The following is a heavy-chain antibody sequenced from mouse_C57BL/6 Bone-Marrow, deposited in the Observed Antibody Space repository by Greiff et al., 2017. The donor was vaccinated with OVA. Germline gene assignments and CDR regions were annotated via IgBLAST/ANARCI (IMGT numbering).Heavy chain of an antibody. J-gene: IGHJ2*01. D-gene: IGHD1-1*01. CDR1: GYTFTSYW. V-gene: IGHV1-64*01. Sequence: QVQLQQSGAELVKPGASVKLSCKASGYTFTSYWMHWVKQRPGQGLEWIGMIHPNSGSNNYNEKFKSKATLTVDKSSSTAYMQLSSLTSEDSAVYYCASPTTVVAPGWGQGTTLTVSS. CDR2: IHPNSGSN. CDR3: ASPTTVVAPG.